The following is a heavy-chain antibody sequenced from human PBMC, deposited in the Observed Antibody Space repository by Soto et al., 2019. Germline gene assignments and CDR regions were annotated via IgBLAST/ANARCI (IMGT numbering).Heavy chain of an antibody. CDR1: GGSISSYY. D-gene: IGHD3-3*01. CDR3: ARVVKIFGGIKWFDP. J-gene: IGHJ5*02. Sequence: SETLSLTCTVSGGSISSYYWSWIRQPPGKGLEWIGYIYYSGSTNYNPSLKSRVTISVDTSKNQFSLKLSSVTAADTAVYYCARVVKIFGGIKWFDPWGQGTLVTVSS. CDR2: IYYSGST. V-gene: IGHV4-59*01.